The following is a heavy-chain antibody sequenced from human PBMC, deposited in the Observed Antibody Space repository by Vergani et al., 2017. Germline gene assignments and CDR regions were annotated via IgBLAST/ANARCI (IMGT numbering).Heavy chain of an antibody. Sequence: EVQLVESGGGLVQPGGSLRLSCAASGFTFSSYAMSWVRQAPGKGLEWVSAISGSGGSTYYADSVKGRFTISRDNAKNSLYLQMNSLRAEDTAVYYCTGDKIMITFGGVIPNDYWGQGTLVTVSS. CDR3: TGDKIMITFGGVIPNDY. D-gene: IGHD3-16*02. J-gene: IGHJ4*02. CDR1: GFTFSSYA. CDR2: ISGSGGST. V-gene: IGHV3-23*04.